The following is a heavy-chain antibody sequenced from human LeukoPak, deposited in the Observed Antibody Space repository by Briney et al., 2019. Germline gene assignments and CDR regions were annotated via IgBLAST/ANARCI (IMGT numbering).Heavy chain of an antibody. Sequence: ASVKVSCKASGYTFSSFDVNWVRQAPGQGLEWMGWMNPNSGNTGYAQKFQGRVTMTRNTSISTAYMELSSLRSEDTAVYYCARDYTSGSYRFDYWGQGTRVTVSS. V-gene: IGHV1-8*01. D-gene: IGHD3-10*01. CDR1: GYTFSSFD. CDR2: MNPNSGNT. CDR3: ARDYTSGSYRFDY. J-gene: IGHJ4*02.